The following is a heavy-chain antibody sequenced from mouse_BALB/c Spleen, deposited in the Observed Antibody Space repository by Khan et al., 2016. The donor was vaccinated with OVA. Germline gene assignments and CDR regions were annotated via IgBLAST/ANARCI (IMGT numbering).Heavy chain of an antibody. J-gene: IGHJ3*01. CDR1: GYTFSSYW. V-gene: IGHV1-9*01. CDR2: ILPGSGNT. Sequence: QVQLQQSGAELMKPGASVKISCKATGYTFSSYWIEWIKQRPGHGLEWIGEILPGSGNTNYNQKFTGKATFTSDTSSNTAYTQLSSLTSEDSAVYYCARRARFAYWGQGTLVTVSA. CDR3: ARRARFAY.